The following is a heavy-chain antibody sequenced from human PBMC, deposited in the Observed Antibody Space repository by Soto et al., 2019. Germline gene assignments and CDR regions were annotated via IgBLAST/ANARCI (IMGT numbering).Heavy chain of an antibody. D-gene: IGHD3-22*01. J-gene: IGHJ6*02. Sequence: QVQLQESGPGLVKPSQTLSLTCTVSGGSISRGGNYWSWIRQRPGKGLEWIGYIYHSGSTYYNPSLKSRVTISVDTSKNQFSLKLSSVTAADTAVYYCARDHNSGSGRMDVWGRGTTVTVSS. V-gene: IGHV4-31*03. CDR1: GGSISRGGNY. CDR2: IYHSGST. CDR3: ARDHNSGSGRMDV.